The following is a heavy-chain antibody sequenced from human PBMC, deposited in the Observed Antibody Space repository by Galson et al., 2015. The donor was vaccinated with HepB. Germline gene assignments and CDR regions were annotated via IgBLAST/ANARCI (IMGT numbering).Heavy chain of an antibody. CDR1: GGTFSSYA. CDR2: IIPIFGTA. Sequence: SVKVSCKASGGTFSSYAISWVRQAPGQGLEWMGGIIPIFGTANYAQKFQGRVTITADESTSTAYMELSSLRSEDTAVYYCARVLYGGGKAHDAFDIWGQGTMVTVSS. V-gene: IGHV1-69*13. J-gene: IGHJ3*02. D-gene: IGHD4-23*01. CDR3: ARVLYGGGKAHDAFDI.